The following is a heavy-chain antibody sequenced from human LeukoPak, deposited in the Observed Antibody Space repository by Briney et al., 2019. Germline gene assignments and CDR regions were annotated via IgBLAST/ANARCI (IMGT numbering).Heavy chain of an antibody. CDR2: INHSGST. V-gene: IGHV4-34*01. J-gene: IGHJ4*02. CDR1: GGSFSGYY. CDR3: ARDPLAGYFDY. Sequence: PSETLSLTCAVYGGSFSGYYWSWIRQPPGKGLEWIGEINHSGSTNYNPSLKSRVTISVDKSKNQFSLKLSSVTAADTAVYYCARDPLAGYFDYWGQGALVTVSS.